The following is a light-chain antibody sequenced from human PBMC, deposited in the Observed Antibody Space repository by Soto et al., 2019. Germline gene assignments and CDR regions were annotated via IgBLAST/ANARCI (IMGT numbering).Light chain of an antibody. CDR1: SSDVGGYNY. J-gene: IGLJ2*01. CDR2: EVS. V-gene: IGLV2-14*01. Sequence: QSVLTQPASVSGSPGQSITISCTGTSSDVGGYNYVSWYQQHPGKAPKLMIYEVSDRPSGISIRFSGSKSGNTASLTISGLQAEDEADYYCSSYTSSSTYVVFGGGTKLTVL. CDR3: SSYTSSSTYVV.